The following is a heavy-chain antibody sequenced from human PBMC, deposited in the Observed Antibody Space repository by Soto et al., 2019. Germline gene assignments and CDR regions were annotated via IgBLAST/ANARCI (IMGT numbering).Heavy chain of an antibody. CDR1: GYSFTSYW. Sequence: GESLKISCKGSGYSFTSYWIGWVRQMPGKGLEWMGIIYPGDSDTRYSPSFQGQVTISADKSISTAYLQWSSLKASDTAMYYCARLYDSSGYYLYYYYYYGMDVWGQGTTVTSP. V-gene: IGHV5-51*01. D-gene: IGHD3-22*01. CDR2: IYPGDSDT. J-gene: IGHJ6*02. CDR3: ARLYDSSGYYLYYYYYYGMDV.